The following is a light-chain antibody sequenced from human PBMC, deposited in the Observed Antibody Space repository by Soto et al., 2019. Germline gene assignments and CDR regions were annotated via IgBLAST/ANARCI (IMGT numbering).Light chain of an antibody. J-gene: IGKJ2*01. CDR2: GAS. CDR1: QRVSSSY. V-gene: IGKV3-20*01. CDR3: QQHDRSWYT. Sequence: EIVLTQSPGTLSLSPGERATLSCRTSQRVSSSYLAWYQQKPGQAPRLLIYGASSRATGIPDRFSGSGSGTDCTLTISRLEHEEFAVYYCQQHDRSWYTFGQGPKLEIK.